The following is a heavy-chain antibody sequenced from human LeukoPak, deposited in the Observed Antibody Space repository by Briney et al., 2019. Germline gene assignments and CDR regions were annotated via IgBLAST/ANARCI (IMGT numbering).Heavy chain of an antibody. V-gene: IGHV4-34*01. CDR2: INHSGST. CDR1: GGSFSGYY. CDR3: ARGRWDVVVPAAIRAYLDY. D-gene: IGHD2-2*02. Sequence: SETLSLTCAVYGGSFSGYYWSWIRQPPGKGLEWIGEINHSGSTNYNPSLKSRVTISVDTSKNQFSLKLSSVTAADTAVYYCARGRWDVVVPAAIRAYLDYWGQGTLVTVSS. J-gene: IGHJ4*02.